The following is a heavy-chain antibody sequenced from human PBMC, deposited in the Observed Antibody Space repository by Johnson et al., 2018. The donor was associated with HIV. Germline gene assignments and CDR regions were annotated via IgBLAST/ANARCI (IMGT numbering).Heavy chain of an antibody. CDR1: GFTFGDYA. CDR2: ISYDGSDK. V-gene: IGHV3-30*04. J-gene: IGHJ3*02. D-gene: IGHD3-10*01. Sequence: VQLVESGGGLVQPGQSLRLSCTTSGFTFGDYAMNWFRQAPGKGLEWVAVISYDGSDKYYADSVKGRFTISRDNSKKTLYLQMNSLRAEDTAVYYCARGTYYYGSGNAFDMWGQGTMVTVSS. CDR3: ARGTYYYGSGNAFDM.